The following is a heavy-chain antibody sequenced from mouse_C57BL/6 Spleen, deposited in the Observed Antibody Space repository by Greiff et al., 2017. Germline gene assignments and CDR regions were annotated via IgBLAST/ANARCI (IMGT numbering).Heavy chain of an antibody. J-gene: IGHJ4*01. CDR1: GYTFTNYW. V-gene: IGHV1-63*01. Sequence: QVQLQQSGAELVRPGTSVKMSCKASGYTFTNYWIGWAKQRPGHGLEWIGDIYPGGGYTNYNEKVKRKATLTADKSSSTAYMQFSSLTSEDSAIYYCARSGGNAMDYWGQGTSVTVSS. CDR3: ARSGGNAMDY. D-gene: IGHD3-1*01. CDR2: IYPGGGYT.